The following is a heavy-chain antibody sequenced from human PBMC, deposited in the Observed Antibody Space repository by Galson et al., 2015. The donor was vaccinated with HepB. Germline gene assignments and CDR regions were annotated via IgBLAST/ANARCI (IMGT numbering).Heavy chain of an antibody. CDR2: INPSGGST. V-gene: IGHV1-46*01. D-gene: IGHD3-16*02. CDR3: ARVKGWGSYRYTEDYFDY. CDR1: GYTFTSYY. J-gene: IGHJ4*02. Sequence: SVKVSCKASGYTFTSYYMHWVRQAPGQGLEWMGIINPSGGSTSYAQKFQGRVTMTRDTSTSTVYMELSSLRSEDTAVYYCARVKGWGSYRYTEDYFDYWGQGTLVTVSS.